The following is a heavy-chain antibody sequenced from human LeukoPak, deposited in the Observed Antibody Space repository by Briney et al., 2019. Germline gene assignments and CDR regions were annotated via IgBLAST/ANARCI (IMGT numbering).Heavy chain of an antibody. CDR3: ASYDFWSGSNDY. CDR2: IYSGGST. Sequence: PGGFLRLSCAASGFTVSSNYMSWVRQAPGKGLEWVSVIYSGGSTYYAGSVKGRFTISRDNSKNTLYLQMNSLRAEDTAVYYCASYDFWSGSNDYWGQGTLVTVSS. CDR1: GFTVSSNY. J-gene: IGHJ4*02. D-gene: IGHD3-3*01. V-gene: IGHV3-53*01.